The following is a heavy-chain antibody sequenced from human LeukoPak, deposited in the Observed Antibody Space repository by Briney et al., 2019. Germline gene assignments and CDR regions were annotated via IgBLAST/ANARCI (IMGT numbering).Heavy chain of an antibody. V-gene: IGHV3-30*04. CDR2: ISYHARDQ. J-gene: IGHJ4*02. CDR1: GFTFSSYA. CDR3: AAQPCSGGVCYLDY. Sequence: PGGSLRLSCAASGFTFSSYAMHWVRQAPGKGLEWVTVISYHARDQFYADSVKGRFTVSGDNSKNTLYLQMNSLRAEDSAVYYCAAQPCSGGVCYLDYWGQGTPVTVSS. D-gene: IGHD2-8*02.